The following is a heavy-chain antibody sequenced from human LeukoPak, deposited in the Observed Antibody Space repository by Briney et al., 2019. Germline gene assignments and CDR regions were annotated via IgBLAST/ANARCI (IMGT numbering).Heavy chain of an antibody. CDR3: AREGGAYHLDY. CDR1: GFTFRNYY. Sequence: GGSLRLSCAASGFTFRNYYMSWIRQAPGKGLEWISYISSSNITMYYADSVKGRFTISRDNAKNSLYLQMNSLRAGDTAVYYCAREGGAYHLDYWGQGTLVTVSS. D-gene: IGHD1-26*01. CDR2: ISSSNITM. V-gene: IGHV3-11*01. J-gene: IGHJ4*02.